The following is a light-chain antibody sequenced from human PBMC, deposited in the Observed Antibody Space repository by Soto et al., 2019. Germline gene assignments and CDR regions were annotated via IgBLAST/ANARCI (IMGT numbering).Light chain of an antibody. CDR1: QSVSSSY. Sequence: EIVLTQSPCTLSLSPVERATLSFMASQSVSSSYLAWYQQKPGQAPRLLIYGASSRATGIPDRFSGSGSGTDFTLTISRLEPEDFAVYYCQQYGSSPGKFGQGTKVDIK. V-gene: IGKV3-20*01. CDR2: GAS. J-gene: IGKJ1*01. CDR3: QQYGSSPGK.